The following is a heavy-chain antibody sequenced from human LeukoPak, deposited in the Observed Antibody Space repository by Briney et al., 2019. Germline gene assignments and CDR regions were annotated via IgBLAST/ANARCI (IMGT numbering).Heavy chain of an antibody. CDR3: ASAAHYYYYMDV. D-gene: IGHD2-2*01. Sequence: PSETLSLTCAVYGGSFSGYYWSWIRQPPGKGLEWIGEINHSGSTNYNPSLKSRVTISVDTSKKQFSLKLSSVTAADTAVYYCASAAHYYYYMDVWGRGTTVTVSS. V-gene: IGHV4-34*01. J-gene: IGHJ6*03. CDR1: GGSFSGYY. CDR2: INHSGST.